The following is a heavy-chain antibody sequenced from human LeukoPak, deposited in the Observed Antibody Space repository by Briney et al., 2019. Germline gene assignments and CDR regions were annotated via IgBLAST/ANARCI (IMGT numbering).Heavy chain of an antibody. D-gene: IGHD3-3*01. Sequence: GGSLRLSCAASGFPFSSYSMNWVRQAPGKGLEWVSSISSSSSYIYYADSVKGRFTISRDNAKNSLYLQMNSLRAEDTAVYYCARIYDFWSGYSDYWGQGTLVTVSS. J-gene: IGHJ4*02. V-gene: IGHV3-21*01. CDR3: ARIYDFWSGYSDY. CDR1: GFPFSSYS. CDR2: ISSSSSYI.